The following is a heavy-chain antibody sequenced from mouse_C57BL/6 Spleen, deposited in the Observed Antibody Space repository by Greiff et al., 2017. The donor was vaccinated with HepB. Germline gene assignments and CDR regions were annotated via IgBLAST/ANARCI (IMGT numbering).Heavy chain of an antibody. V-gene: IGHV3-6*01. Sequence: DVQLQESGPGLVKPSQSLSLTCSVTGYSITSGYYWNWIRQFPGNKLEWMGYISYDGSNNYNPSLKNRISITRDTSKNQFFLKLNSVTTEDTATYYCAPYYSNYEGFAYWGQGTLVTVSA. CDR1: GYSITSGYY. J-gene: IGHJ3*01. CDR3: APYYSNYEGFAY. CDR2: ISYDGSN. D-gene: IGHD2-5*01.